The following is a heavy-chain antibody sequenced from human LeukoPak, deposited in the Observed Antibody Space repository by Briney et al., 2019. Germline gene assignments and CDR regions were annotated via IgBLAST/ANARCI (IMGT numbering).Heavy chain of an antibody. D-gene: IGHD3-22*01. CDR3: ARGHINGFYNDY. CDR1: GFTFSSYW. CDR2: IYVDGTRT. Sequence: GGSLRLSCAASGFTFSSYWMHWVRQAPGKGLVWASRIYVDGTRTSYADSVKGRFTISRDNAKNTLYLQMNSLRAEDTAVYFCARGHINGFYNDYWGQGTLVTVSS. J-gene: IGHJ4*02. V-gene: IGHV3-74*01.